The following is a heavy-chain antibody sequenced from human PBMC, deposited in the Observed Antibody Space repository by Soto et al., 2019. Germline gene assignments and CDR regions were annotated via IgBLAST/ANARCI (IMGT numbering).Heavy chain of an antibody. D-gene: IGHD6-13*01. CDR3: AREDSSSWYWFDP. J-gene: IGHJ5*02. CDR1: GGSISSGGYY. CDR2: IYYSGST. Sequence: SETLSLTCTVSGGSISSGGYYWSWIRQHPGKGLEWIGYIYYSGSTYYNPSLKSRVTISVDTSKNQFSLKLSSVAAADTAVYYCAREDSSSWYWFDPWGQGTLVTVSS. V-gene: IGHV4-31*03.